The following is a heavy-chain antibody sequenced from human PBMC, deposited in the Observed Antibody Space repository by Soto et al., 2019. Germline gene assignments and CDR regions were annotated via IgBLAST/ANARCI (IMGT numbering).Heavy chain of an antibody. J-gene: IGHJ4*02. Sequence: QVQPVQSGAEVKKPGASGKGSFQASGGTFRSYSIHWGRHAPGQGLEWMGEIIPIFGTANYAQKFQGRVAITADESTSTAYMELSSLRSEDTAVYYCARDGGRHSGGIDYWGQGTLVTVSS. CDR2: IIPIFGTA. D-gene: IGHD1-26*01. CDR3: ARDGGRHSGGIDY. V-gene: IGHV1-69*01. CDR1: GGTFRSYS.